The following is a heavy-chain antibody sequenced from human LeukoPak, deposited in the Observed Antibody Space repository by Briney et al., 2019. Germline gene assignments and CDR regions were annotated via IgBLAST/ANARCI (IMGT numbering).Heavy chain of an antibody. CDR2: IKQDGSEK. V-gene: IGHV3-7*01. Sequence: PGGSLRLSCAASGFTFSSYWMSWVRQAPGKGLEWVANIKQDGSEKYYVDSAKGRFTISRDNAKNSLYLQMNSLRAEDTAVYYCARDENFQLWPYYYYYYMDVWGKGTTVTISS. D-gene: IGHD5-18*01. CDR3: ARDENFQLWPYYYYYYMDV. J-gene: IGHJ6*03. CDR1: GFTFSSYW.